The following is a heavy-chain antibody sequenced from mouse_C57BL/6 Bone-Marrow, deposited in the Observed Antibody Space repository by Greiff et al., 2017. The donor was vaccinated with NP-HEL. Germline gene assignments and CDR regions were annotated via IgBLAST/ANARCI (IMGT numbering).Heavy chain of an antibody. CDR3: ASRYGSSLYWYFDV. J-gene: IGHJ1*03. Sequence: VQLQQSGAELVKPGASVKLSCKASGYTFTSYWMHWVKQRPGQGLEWIGMIHPTSGSTNYNEKFKSKATLTVDKSSSTAYMQLSSLTSEDSAVYYCASRYGSSLYWYFDVWGTGTTVTVSS. V-gene: IGHV1-64*01. CDR1: GYTFTSYW. CDR2: IHPTSGST. D-gene: IGHD1-1*01.